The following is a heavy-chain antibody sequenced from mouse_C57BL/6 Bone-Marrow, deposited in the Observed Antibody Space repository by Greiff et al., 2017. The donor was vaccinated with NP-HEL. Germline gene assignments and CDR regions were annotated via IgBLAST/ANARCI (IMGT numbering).Heavy chain of an antibody. CDR3: ARYYYGSRGWYFDV. Sequence: QLQQPGADLVKPGASVKLSCKASGYTFTSYWMHWVKQRPGRGLEWIGRIDPNSGGTKFNEKFKTKATLTVDKPSSTAYMQLSSLPSEDSAVYYCARYYYGSRGWYFDVWGTGTTVTVSS. CDR2: IDPNSGGT. CDR1: GYTFTSYW. J-gene: IGHJ1*03. D-gene: IGHD1-1*01. V-gene: IGHV1-72*01.